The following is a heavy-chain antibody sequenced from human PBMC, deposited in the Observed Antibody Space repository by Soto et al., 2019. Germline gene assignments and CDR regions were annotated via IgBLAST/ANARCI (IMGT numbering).Heavy chain of an antibody. D-gene: IGHD3-10*01. CDR3: AKDFQGPMAY. Sequence: PGGSLRLSCAASGFTFSSYGMHWVRQAPGKGLEWVAVISYDGSNKYYADSVKGRFTISRDNSKNTLYLQMNSLRAEDTAVYYCAKDFQGPMAYWGQGTLVTVSS. J-gene: IGHJ4*02. CDR1: GFTFSSYG. CDR2: ISYDGSNK. V-gene: IGHV3-30*18.